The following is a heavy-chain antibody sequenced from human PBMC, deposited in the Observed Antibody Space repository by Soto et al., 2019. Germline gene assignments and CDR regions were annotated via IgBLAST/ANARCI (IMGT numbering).Heavy chain of an antibody. Sequence: VQLVESGGGLVQPGGSLRLSCAASGFTFSSYAMHWVRQAPGKGLEWVAVISYDGSNKYYADSVKGRFTISRDNSKNTLYLQMNSLRAEDTAVYYCARDPRYSSSWYRDYYYYYGMDVWGQGTTVTVSS. D-gene: IGHD6-13*01. CDR1: GFTFSSYA. CDR2: ISYDGSNK. J-gene: IGHJ6*02. CDR3: ARDPRYSSSWYRDYYYYYGMDV. V-gene: IGHV3-30-3*01.